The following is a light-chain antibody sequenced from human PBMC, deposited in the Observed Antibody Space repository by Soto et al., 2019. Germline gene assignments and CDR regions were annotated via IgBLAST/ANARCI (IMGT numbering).Light chain of an antibody. CDR1: QGIRKD. J-gene: IGKJ1*01. Sequence: AIQMTQSPSSLSASVGDRVSITCRASQGIRKDLAWYQEKPGKAPKLLIYAASTLQSGVPSRFSGSGSGTDFTLTISSLQPEDFATYYCLQDYNYPRTFGQGTKVEIK. V-gene: IGKV1-6*01. CDR3: LQDYNYPRT. CDR2: AAS.